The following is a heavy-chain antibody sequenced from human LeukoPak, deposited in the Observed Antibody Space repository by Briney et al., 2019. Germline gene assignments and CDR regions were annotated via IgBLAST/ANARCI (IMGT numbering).Heavy chain of an antibody. CDR3: ARGYCSSTSCHIALNWFDP. CDR1: GYTFTSYG. CDR2: ISTDNGNT. J-gene: IGHJ5*02. Sequence: ASVKVSCKASGYTFTSYGISWVRQAPGQGLEWVGWISTDNGNTNYAQKLQGRVTMTTDTSTSTAYMEMRSLRSDDTAVYYCARGYCSSTSCHIALNWFDPWGQGTLVTVSS. V-gene: IGHV1-18*01. D-gene: IGHD2-2*02.